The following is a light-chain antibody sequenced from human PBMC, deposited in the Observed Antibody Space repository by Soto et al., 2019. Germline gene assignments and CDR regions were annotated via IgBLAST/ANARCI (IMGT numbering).Light chain of an antibody. CDR3: LLAYSGGRV. V-gene: IGLV7-46*01. CDR2: XTX. CDR1: DGPVTSNHY. J-gene: IGLJ2*01. Sequence: QAVVTQEPSLTVSPGGTVTLTCGSSDGPVTSNHYPYWYQQRPGQVXRTLXXXTXXXXXXXPAXFXXSLXXXXXAXTLXGXXXXXXADYYCLLAYSGGRVFGGGTKLTVL.